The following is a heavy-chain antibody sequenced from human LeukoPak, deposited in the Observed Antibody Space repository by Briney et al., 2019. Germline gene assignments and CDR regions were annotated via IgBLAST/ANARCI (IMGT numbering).Heavy chain of an antibody. CDR2: MKPKSGET. V-gene: IGHV1-8*01. Sequence: GASVKVSCKASGYTLTNYDINWVRQAPGQGLEWMGWMKPKSGETGYAQKFQGRATMTRDTSINTAYMELRSLTSEDTAVYYCARDYGGNSEWFDPWGQGTLVTVSS. CDR1: GYTLTNYD. D-gene: IGHD4-23*01. J-gene: IGHJ5*02. CDR3: ARDYGGNSEWFDP.